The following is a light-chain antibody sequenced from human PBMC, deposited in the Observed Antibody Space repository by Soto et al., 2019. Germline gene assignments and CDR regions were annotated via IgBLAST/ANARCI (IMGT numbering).Light chain of an antibody. CDR1: QRIRTS. Sequence: DVQMTQSPSSLSASVGDRVTITCRASQRIRTSLNWYQQKPGKAPKFLIYDASSLQSEVPSRFSGSGSGTDFTLTISNLKPEDFATYYCQQSYSGPPTFGQGTKLQI. V-gene: IGKV1-39*01. J-gene: IGKJ2*01. CDR3: QQSYSGPPT. CDR2: DAS.